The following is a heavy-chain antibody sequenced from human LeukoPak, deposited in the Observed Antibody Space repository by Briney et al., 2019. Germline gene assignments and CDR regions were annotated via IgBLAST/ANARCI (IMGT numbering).Heavy chain of an antibody. CDR3: AKALMITFGGVIVPLDY. J-gene: IGHJ4*02. CDR1: GFTFSSYA. D-gene: IGHD3-16*02. Sequence: PGRSLRLSCAASGFTFSSYAMSWVRQAPGKGLEWVSAISGSGGSTYYADSVKGRFTISRDNSKNTLYLQMNSLRAEDTAVYYCAKALMITFGGVIVPLDYWGQGTLVTVSS. V-gene: IGHV3-23*01. CDR2: ISGSGGST.